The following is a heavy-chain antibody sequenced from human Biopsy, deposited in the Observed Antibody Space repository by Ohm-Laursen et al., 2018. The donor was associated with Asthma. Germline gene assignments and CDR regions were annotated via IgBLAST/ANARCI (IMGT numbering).Heavy chain of an antibody. CDR2: IYYSGRT. D-gene: IGHD6-6*01. CDR1: GDAMSTSGSY. Sequence: PGTLSLTCIVSGDAMSTSGSYWGWIRQSPGKGLEWIGGIYYSGRTYYNPSLESRVTISADTSKNPFSLKGTSLTAADTAVYYCARAVSSSSYWYFDLWGRGDLVTVSS. V-gene: IGHV4-39*02. CDR3: ARAVSSSSYWYFDL. J-gene: IGHJ2*01.